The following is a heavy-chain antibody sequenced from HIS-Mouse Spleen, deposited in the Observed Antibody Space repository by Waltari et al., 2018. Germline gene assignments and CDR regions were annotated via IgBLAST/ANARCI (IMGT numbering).Heavy chain of an antibody. V-gene: IGHV2-5*02. D-gene: IGHD1-1*01. Sequence: QITLKESGPTLVKPTQTLTLTCTFPGFSLRTSGLGVGRIRQPPGKALEWLALIYWDDDKRYSPSLKSRLTITKDTSKNQVVLTMTNMDPVDTATYYCAHQPTGTNAFDIWGQGTMVTVSS. J-gene: IGHJ3*02. CDR1: GFSLRTSGLG. CDR2: IYWDDDK. CDR3: AHQPTGTNAFDI.